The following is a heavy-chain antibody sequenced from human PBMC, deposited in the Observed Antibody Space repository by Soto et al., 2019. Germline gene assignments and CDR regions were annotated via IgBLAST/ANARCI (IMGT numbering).Heavy chain of an antibody. Sequence: SETLSLTCTVSGGSISSSSYYWGWIRQPPGKGLEWIGSIFYSGSTYYNTSLKSRVTISVDTSKNQFSLKLTSVTAADTAVYYCARDKITGLFDYWGQGTLVTVS. D-gene: IGHD2-8*02. V-gene: IGHV4-39*07. CDR3: ARDKITGLFDY. CDR2: IFYSGST. J-gene: IGHJ4*02. CDR1: GGSISSSSYY.